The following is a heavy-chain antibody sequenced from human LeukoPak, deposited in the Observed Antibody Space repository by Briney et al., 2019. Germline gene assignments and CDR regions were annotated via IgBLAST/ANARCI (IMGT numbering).Heavy chain of an antibody. CDR3: ARGGGDRIWFGEYPIDY. V-gene: IGHV1-69*06. Sequence: GASVKVSCKASGGTFSSYAISWVRQAPGQGLEWMGGIIPIFGTANYAQKFQGRVTITADKSTSTAYMELSSLRSEDTAVYYCARGGGDRIWFGEYPIDYWGQGTLVTVSS. D-gene: IGHD3-10*01. J-gene: IGHJ4*02. CDR2: IIPIFGTA. CDR1: GGTFSSYA.